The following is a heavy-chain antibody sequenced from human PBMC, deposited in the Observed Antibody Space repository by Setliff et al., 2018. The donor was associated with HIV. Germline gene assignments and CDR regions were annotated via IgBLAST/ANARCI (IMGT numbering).Heavy chain of an antibody. V-gene: IGHV4-4*02. CDR3: ARDDRCSGGSCYDK. J-gene: IGHJ4*02. CDR2: IYHSGSI. D-gene: IGHD2-15*01. Sequence: GSLRLSCAASGFTFSTFSMSWVRQAPGKGLEWIGEIYHSGSINYNPSLKSRVTISVDTSKNHFSLKLNSVTAADTAVYYCARDDRCSGGSCYDKWGQGTLVTVSS. CDR1: GFTFSTFSM.